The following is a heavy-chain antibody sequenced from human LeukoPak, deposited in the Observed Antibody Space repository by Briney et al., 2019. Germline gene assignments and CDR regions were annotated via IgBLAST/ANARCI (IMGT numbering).Heavy chain of an antibody. D-gene: IGHD1-26*01. J-gene: IGHJ4*02. Sequence: GRSLRLSCAASGFTFSSYAMHWVRQAPGKGLEWVAVISYDGSNKYYADSVKGRFTISRDNSKNTLYPQMNSLRAEDTAVYYCARDTIVGATSPYFDYWGQGTLVTVSS. V-gene: IGHV3-30-3*01. CDR1: GFTFSSYA. CDR2: ISYDGSNK. CDR3: ARDTIVGATSPYFDY.